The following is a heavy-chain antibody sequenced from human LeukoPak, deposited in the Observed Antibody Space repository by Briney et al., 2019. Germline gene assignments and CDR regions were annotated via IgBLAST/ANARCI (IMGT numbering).Heavy chain of an antibody. D-gene: IGHD6-19*01. V-gene: IGHV3-21*01. CDR1: GFTFSSYN. CDR3: ARGPSSGYDYFDY. CDR2: ILMSSSYI. J-gene: IGHJ4*02. Sequence: GGSLRLSCAASGFTFSSYNMNWVRQAPGKGLEWVSSILMSSSYIYYADSVKGRSTISRDNAKNSLYLQMNRLSADDTAVYYCARGPSSGYDYFDYWGQGTLVTVSS.